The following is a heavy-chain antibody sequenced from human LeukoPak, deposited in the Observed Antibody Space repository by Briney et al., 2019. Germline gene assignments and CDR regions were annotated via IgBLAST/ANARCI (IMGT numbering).Heavy chain of an antibody. V-gene: IGHV5-10-1*01. D-gene: IGHD3-10*01. Sequence: GESLKISCKGSGYSFTSYWISWVRRMPGKGLEWMGRIDPSDSYTNYSPSFQGHVTISADKSISTAYLQWSSLKASDTAMYYCARQSGAGGPRDAFDIWGQGTMVTVSS. CDR2: IDPSDSYT. CDR3: ARQSGAGGPRDAFDI. CDR1: GYSFTSYW. J-gene: IGHJ3*02.